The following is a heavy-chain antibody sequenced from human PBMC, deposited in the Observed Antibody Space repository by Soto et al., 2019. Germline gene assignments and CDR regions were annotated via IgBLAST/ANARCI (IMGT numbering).Heavy chain of an antibody. CDR2: INHSGST. Sequence: SETLSLTCTVSGGSISSYYWSWIRQPPGKGLEWIGEINHSGSTNYNPSLKSRVTISVDTSKNQFSLKLSSVTAADTAVYYCARAPAGKLRYFDWSPPSGWGQGTLVTV. CDR1: GGSISSYY. CDR3: ARAPAGKLRYFDWSPPSG. D-gene: IGHD3-9*01. J-gene: IGHJ4*02. V-gene: IGHV4-34*01.